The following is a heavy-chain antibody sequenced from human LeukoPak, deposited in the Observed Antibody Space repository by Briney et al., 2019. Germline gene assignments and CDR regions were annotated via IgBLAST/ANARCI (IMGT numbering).Heavy chain of an antibody. D-gene: IGHD3-22*01. J-gene: IGHJ6*03. CDR1: GYSISSAYY. CDR3: ARGTYYYDSSVGGYYYYYMDV. CDR2: IHYTGST. V-gene: IGHV4-38-2*02. Sequence: SETLSLTCTVSGYSISSAYYWAWIRQPPGQGLECIGNIHYTGSTYYTPSLKSRVTISLDTSKNQFSLKLSSVTAADTAVYYCARGTYYYDSSVGGYYYYYMDVWGKGTTVTISS.